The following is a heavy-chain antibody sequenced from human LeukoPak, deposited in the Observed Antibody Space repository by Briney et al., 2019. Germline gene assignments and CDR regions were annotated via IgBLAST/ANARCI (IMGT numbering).Heavy chain of an antibody. Sequence: GGSLRLSCAASGFTFSSYEMNWVRQAPGKGLEWVSYISSSGSTIYYADSVKGRFTISRDNAKNSLYLQMNGLRAEDTAVYYCARTNYGSVHWGQGTLVTVSS. J-gene: IGHJ4*02. CDR1: GFTFSSYE. CDR3: ARTNYGSVH. D-gene: IGHD3-10*01. V-gene: IGHV3-48*03. CDR2: ISSSGSTI.